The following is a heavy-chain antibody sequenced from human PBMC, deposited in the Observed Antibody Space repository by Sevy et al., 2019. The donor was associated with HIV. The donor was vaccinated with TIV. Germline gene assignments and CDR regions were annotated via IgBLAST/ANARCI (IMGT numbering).Heavy chain of an antibody. J-gene: IGHJ3*02. D-gene: IGHD6-19*01. Sequence: GGSVRLSCAASGFTFSSYSMNWVRQAPGKGLEWVSSISSSSSYIYYADSVKGRFTISRDNAKNSLYLQMNSLRAEDTAVYYCARDTGTFKQWLALVHDAFDIWGQGTMVTVSS. CDR3: ARDTGTFKQWLALVHDAFDI. CDR2: ISSSSSYI. V-gene: IGHV3-21*01. CDR1: GFTFSSYS.